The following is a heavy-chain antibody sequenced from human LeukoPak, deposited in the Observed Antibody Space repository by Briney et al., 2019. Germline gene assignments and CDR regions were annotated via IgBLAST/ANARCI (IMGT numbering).Heavy chain of an antibody. Sequence: GGSLRLSCAASGFTFSSYAMSWVRQAPGKGLEWVSAISGSGGSTYYADSVKGRFTISRDNSKNTLYLQMNSLRAEDTAVYYCASGNYDFWSGSYYFDYWGQGTLVTVSS. D-gene: IGHD3-3*01. CDR1: GFTFSSYA. CDR3: ASGNYDFWSGSYYFDY. V-gene: IGHV3-23*01. CDR2: ISGSGGST. J-gene: IGHJ4*02.